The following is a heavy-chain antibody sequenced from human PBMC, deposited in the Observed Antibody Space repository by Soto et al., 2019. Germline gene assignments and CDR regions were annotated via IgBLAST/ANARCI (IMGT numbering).Heavy chain of an antibody. Sequence: QVQLVQSGAEVKKPGASVKVSCKASGYTFISYGISWVRQAPGQGLEWMGRINAFNGNTNYAQKVQGRVTMTTDTFSSAGYMKLRRLRSDDTAVYVCAREDTVGALDYWGQGTLVSVSS. D-gene: IGHD5-12*01. CDR2: INAFNGNT. CDR3: AREDTVGALDY. V-gene: IGHV1-18*01. J-gene: IGHJ4*02. CDR1: GYTFISYG.